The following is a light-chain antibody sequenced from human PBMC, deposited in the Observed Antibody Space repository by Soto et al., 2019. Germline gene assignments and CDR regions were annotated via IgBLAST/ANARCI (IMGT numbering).Light chain of an antibody. CDR2: DAS. CDR3: QQYHSHWT. CDR1: QNIRSR. Sequence: IQLTQSPSSLSACVRDRVTITCRASQNIRSRLAWFQQKPGKAPKLLIYDASSLESGVQQRFSVSGSGTEFTLTIRSLQTEEFSTYDCQQYHSHWTFGQGTKVDIK. J-gene: IGKJ1*01. V-gene: IGKV1-5*01.